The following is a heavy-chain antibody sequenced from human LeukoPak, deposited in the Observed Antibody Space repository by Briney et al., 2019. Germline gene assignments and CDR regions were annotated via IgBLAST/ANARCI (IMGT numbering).Heavy chain of an antibody. Sequence: ASVKVSCKASGFTFTSSAMQWVRQARGQRLEWIGWIVVGSGNTNYAQKFQERVTIIRDMSTSTAYMELSSLRSEDTAVYYCAAGQVYCSSTSCYKGYYYYYMDVWGKGTTVTVSS. CDR3: AAGQVYCSSTSCYKGYYYYYMDV. CDR1: GFTFTSSA. J-gene: IGHJ6*03. V-gene: IGHV1-58*02. CDR2: IVVGSGNT. D-gene: IGHD2-2*02.